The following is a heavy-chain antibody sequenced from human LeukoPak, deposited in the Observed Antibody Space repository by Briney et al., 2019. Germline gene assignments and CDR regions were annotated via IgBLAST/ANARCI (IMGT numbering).Heavy chain of an antibody. Sequence: PGGSLRLSCAASGFTFSSYWMTWVRQAPGKGLEWVANVKHNGDELNYVDSVEDRFTISRDNAKNSLYLHMTSLRAEDTAVYYCARELRTFDSWGQGTLVTVSS. D-gene: IGHD3-16*01. CDR3: ARELRTFDS. V-gene: IGHV3-7*01. CDR2: VKHNGDEL. CDR1: GFTFSSYW. J-gene: IGHJ4*02.